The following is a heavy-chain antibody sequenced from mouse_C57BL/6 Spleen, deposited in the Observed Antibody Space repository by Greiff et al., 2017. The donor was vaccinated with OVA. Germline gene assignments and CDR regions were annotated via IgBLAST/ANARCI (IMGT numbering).Heavy chain of an antibody. CDR1: GYSFTDYN. CDR3: ERGITTVVSPFDY. D-gene: IGHD1-1*01. CDR2: INPNYGTT. Sequence: EVQLQQSGPELVKPGASVKISCKASGYSFTDYNMNWVKQSNGKSLEWIGVINPNYGTTSYNQKFKGKATLTVDQSSSTAYMQLNSLTSEDSAVYSCERGITTVVSPFDYWGQGTTLTVSS. V-gene: IGHV1-39*01. J-gene: IGHJ2*01.